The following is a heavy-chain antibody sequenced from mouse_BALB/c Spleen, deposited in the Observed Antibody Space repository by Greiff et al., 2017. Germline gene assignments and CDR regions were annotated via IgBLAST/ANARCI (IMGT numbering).Heavy chain of an antibody. CDR3: ARAETGNDWFAY. CDR2: ITPSSGYT. J-gene: IGHJ3*01. D-gene: IGHD2-1*01. CDR1: GYTFTSYT. Sequence: VQLQESGAELARPGASVKMSCKASGYTFTSYTMHWVKQRPGQGLEWIGYITPSSGYTNYNQKFKDKATLTADKSSSTAYMQLSSLTSEDSAVYYCARAETGNDWFAYWGQGTLVTVSA. V-gene: IGHV1-4*01.